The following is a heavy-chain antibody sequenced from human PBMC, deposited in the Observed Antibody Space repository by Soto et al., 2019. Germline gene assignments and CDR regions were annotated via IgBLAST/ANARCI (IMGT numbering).Heavy chain of an antibody. Sequence: LRLSCAASGFTFSSYAMHWVRQAPGKGLEWVAVISYDGSNKYYADSVKGRFTISRDNSKNTLYLQMNSLRAEDTAVYYCARAAYYYGSGSYPFPDYWGQGTLVTVSS. D-gene: IGHD3-10*01. CDR3: ARAAYYYGSGSYPFPDY. V-gene: IGHV3-30-3*01. J-gene: IGHJ4*02. CDR2: ISYDGSNK. CDR1: GFTFSSYA.